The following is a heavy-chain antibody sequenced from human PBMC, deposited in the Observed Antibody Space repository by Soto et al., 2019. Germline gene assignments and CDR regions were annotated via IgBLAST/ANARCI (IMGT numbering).Heavy chain of an antibody. J-gene: IGHJ2*01. CDR3: TTERVYDYIWGTRGNWYFDL. V-gene: IGHV3-15*01. D-gene: IGHD3-16*01. CDR2: IKSKTDGGTT. CDR1: GITFSNAW. Sequence: EVQLVESGGGLVKPGGSLRLSCAASGITFSNAWMSWVRQAPGKGLEWVGRIKSKTDGGTTDYAAPVKGRFTISRDDSKNTLYLQMNSLKTEDTAVYYCTTERVYDYIWGTRGNWYFDLWGRGTLVTVSS.